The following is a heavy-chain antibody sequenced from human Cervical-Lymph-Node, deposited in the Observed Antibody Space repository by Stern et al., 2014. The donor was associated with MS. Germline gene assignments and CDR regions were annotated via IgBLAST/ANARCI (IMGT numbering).Heavy chain of an antibody. V-gene: IGHV4-59*08. CDR3: ARHGCSGGSCPGYFDY. CDR1: GGSISSYY. J-gene: IGHJ4*02. D-gene: IGHD2-15*01. CDR2: IYYSGST. Sequence: DQLVESGPGLVKPSETLSLTCTVSGGSISSYYWSWIRQPPGKGLEWIGYIYYSGSTNYNPSLKSRVTISVDTSKNQFSLKLTSVTAADTAVYYCARHGCSGGSCPGYFDYWGQGTLVTVSS.